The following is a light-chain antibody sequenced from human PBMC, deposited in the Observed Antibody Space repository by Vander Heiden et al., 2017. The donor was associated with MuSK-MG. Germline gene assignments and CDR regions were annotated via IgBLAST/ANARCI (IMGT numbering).Light chain of an antibody. J-gene: IGLJ1*01. CDR2: GNT. Sequence: QSVLTQPPSVSGAPGQTVTISCTGSGSNVGTYYDVHWYQQVPGTAPRLRIYGNTNRPSGVPDRFSASKSGASASLAITGLQAEDEADYYCQSYDSSLRAVFGTGTKVNV. CDR3: QSYDSSLRAV. V-gene: IGLV1-40*01. CDR1: GSNVGTYYD.